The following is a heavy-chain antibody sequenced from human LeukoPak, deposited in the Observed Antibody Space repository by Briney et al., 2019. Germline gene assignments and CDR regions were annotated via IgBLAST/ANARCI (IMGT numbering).Heavy chain of an antibody. V-gene: IGHV3-48*01. CDR2: ISSSSSTI. J-gene: IGHJ6*02. Sequence: PGGSLRLSCAASGFTFSSYSMNWVRQAPGKGLEWVSYISSSSSTIYYADSVKGRFTISRDNAKNSLYLQMNSLRAEDTAVYYCAREASRYFYYYGSGSYYNGPYYYYGMDVWGQGTTVTVSS. CDR1: GFTFSSYS. CDR3: AREASRYFYYYGSGSYYNGPYYYYGMDV. D-gene: IGHD3-10*01.